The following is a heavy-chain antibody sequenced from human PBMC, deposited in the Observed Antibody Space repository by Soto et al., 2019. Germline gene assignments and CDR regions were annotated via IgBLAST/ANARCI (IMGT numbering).Heavy chain of an antibody. CDR1: GFTFTSSA. CDR3: ARDSPVWGQLVRPFYYYYGMDV. CDR2: IVIGSGHT. J-gene: IGHJ6*02. D-gene: IGHD6-6*01. Sequence: SVKVSCKASGFTFTSSAVQWVRQARGQRLEWIAWIVIGSGHTDYAQKFQERVTITSDMSTNTAYMELSSLRSEDTAVYYCARDSPVWGQLVRPFYYYYGMDVWGQGTTVTVSS. V-gene: IGHV1-58*01.